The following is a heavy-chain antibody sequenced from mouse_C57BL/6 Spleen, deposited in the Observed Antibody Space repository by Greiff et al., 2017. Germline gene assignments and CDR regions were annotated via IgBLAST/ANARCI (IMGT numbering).Heavy chain of an antibody. J-gene: IGHJ2*01. CDR2: IDPSDSYT. V-gene: IGHV1-50*01. CDR3: ARLTPYYSNYGHFDY. Sequence: QVQLQQPGAELVKPGASVKLSCKASGYTFTSYWMQWVKQRPGQGLEWIGEIDPSDSYTNYNQKFKGKATLTVDTSSSTAYMQLSSLTAEDSAVYYCARLTPYYSNYGHFDYWGQGTTLTVSS. D-gene: IGHD2-5*01. CDR1: GYTFTSYW.